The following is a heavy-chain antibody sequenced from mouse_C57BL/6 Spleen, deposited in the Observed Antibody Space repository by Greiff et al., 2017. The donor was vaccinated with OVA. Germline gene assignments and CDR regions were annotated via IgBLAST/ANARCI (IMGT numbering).Heavy chain of an antibody. CDR2: ISYSGST. V-gene: IGHV3-1*01. J-gene: IGHJ2*01. Sequence: EVQLQESGPGMVKPSQSLSLTCTVTGYSITSGYDWHWIRHFPGNKLEWMGYISYSGSTNYNPSLKSRISITHDTSKNHFFLKLNSVTTEDTATYYCARDRGSYEFDYWGQGTTLTVSS. D-gene: IGHD1-1*01. CDR1: GYSITSGYD. CDR3: ARDRGSYEFDY.